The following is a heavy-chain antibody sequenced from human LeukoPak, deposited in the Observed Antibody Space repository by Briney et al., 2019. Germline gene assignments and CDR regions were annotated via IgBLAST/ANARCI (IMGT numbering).Heavy chain of an antibody. V-gene: IGHV1-69*01. CDR2: IIPIFGTA. CDR1: GGTFSSYA. CDR3: ARVSVIEYCSSTSCHIERGWFDP. D-gene: IGHD2-2*02. Sequence: SVKVSCKASGGTFSSYAISWVRQAPGQGLEWMGGIIPIFGTANYAQKFQGRVTITADESTSTAYMELSSLRSEDTAVYYCARVSVIEYCSSTSCHIERGWFDPWGQGTLATVSS. J-gene: IGHJ5*02.